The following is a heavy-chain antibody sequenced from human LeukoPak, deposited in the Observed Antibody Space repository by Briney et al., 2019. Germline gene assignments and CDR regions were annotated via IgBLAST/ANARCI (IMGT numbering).Heavy chain of an antibody. D-gene: IGHD3-3*01. CDR2: ISGSGGST. Sequence: GGSLRLSCAASEFTFNNYAMSWVRQAPGKGLEWVSAISGSGGSTYYADSVKGRFTISRDNSKNTLYLQMNSLRAEDTAVYYCATSITIFGVVDNYFAYWGQGTLVTVSS. V-gene: IGHV3-23*01. CDR1: EFTFNNYA. J-gene: IGHJ4*02. CDR3: ATSITIFGVVDNYFAY.